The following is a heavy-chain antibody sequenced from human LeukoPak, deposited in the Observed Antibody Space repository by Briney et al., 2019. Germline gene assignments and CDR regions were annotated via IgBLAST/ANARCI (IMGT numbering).Heavy chain of an antibody. Sequence: PRGSLRLSCAASGFTFSSCNMHWVGQAPGKGVEWVAVISYDGTSKYYADSVKGRFTISRDNSKNTLYLQMNSLRAEDTAVYYCAKDGGDYLDYWGQGTLVTVSS. D-gene: IGHD3-3*01. J-gene: IGHJ4*02. CDR2: ISYDGTSK. CDR3: AKDGGDYLDY. CDR1: GFTFSSCN. V-gene: IGHV3-30-3*01.